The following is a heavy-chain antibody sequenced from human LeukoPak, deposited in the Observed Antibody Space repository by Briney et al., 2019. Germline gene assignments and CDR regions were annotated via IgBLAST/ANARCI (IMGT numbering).Heavy chain of an antibody. V-gene: IGHV3-23*01. CDR3: ANTDYYDTSALDY. CDR2: IRRTGGST. J-gene: IGHJ4*02. Sequence: GGSLRLSCAASGFXFSSYAISWVRQAPGKGLEWVSAIRRTGGSTYYADSVKGRFTISRDNSKNTLYLQMNSLRAEDTAVYYCANTDYYDTSALDYWGQGTLVTVSS. CDR1: GFXFSSYA. D-gene: IGHD3-22*01.